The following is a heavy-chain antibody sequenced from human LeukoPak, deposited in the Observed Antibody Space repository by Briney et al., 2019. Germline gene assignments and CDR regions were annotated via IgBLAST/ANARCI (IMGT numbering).Heavy chain of an antibody. CDR3: ARASGYSSRWYLRTYGMDV. Sequence: ASVKVSCKASGYTFTGYYMHWVRQAPGQGLEWMGWINPNSGGTNYAQKFQGRVTMTRDTSISTAYMELSRLRSDDTAVYYCARASGYSSRWYLRTYGMDVWGQGTTVTVSS. CDR2: INPNSGGT. J-gene: IGHJ6*02. V-gene: IGHV1-2*02. CDR1: GYTFTGYY. D-gene: IGHD6-13*01.